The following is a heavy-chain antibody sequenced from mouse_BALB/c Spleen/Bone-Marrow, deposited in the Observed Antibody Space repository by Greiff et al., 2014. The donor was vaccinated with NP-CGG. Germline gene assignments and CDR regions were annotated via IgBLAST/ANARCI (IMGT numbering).Heavy chain of an antibody. D-gene: IGHD2-1*01. Sequence: VKLVESGPGLVAPSQSLSITCTVSGFSLTTYGVHWVRQPPGKGLEWLVVIWSDGNTAFNSALKSRLSITKDNSKSQVFLKMNSLQTDDTAMYYCARNPLYGKGFYSMDSWGQGTSVTVSS. V-gene: IGHV2-6*02. CDR1: GFSLTTYG. CDR2: IWSDGNT. J-gene: IGHJ4*01. CDR3: ARNPLYGKGFYSMDS.